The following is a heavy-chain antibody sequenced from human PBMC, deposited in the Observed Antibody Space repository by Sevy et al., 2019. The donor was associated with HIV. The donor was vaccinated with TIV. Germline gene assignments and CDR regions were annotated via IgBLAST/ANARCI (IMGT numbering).Heavy chain of an antibody. CDR3: AKDGLSWRGLTTDYYYYGMDV. Sequence: GGSLRLSCAASGFTFDDYAMHWVRQAPGKGLEWVSGISWNSGSIGYADSVKGRFTISRDNAKNSLYLQMNSLRAEDTALYYCAKDGLSWRGLTTDYYYYGMDVWGQGTMVTVSS. CDR1: GFTFDDYA. J-gene: IGHJ6*02. V-gene: IGHV3-9*01. CDR2: ISWNSGSI. D-gene: IGHD4-4*01.